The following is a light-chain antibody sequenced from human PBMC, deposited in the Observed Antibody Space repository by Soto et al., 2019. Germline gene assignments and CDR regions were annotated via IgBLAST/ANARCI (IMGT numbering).Light chain of an antibody. V-gene: IGKV3-11*01. CDR2: AAS. Sequence: EIVLTQSPATLSLSPGERATLSCRASQSISSSLAWYQQKPGQAPRLLLYAASNRATGIPARFSGSGSGTDFTVTISSLESEDFAVYCCHQRRNWPPITFGQGTRLEIK. CDR1: QSISSS. CDR3: HQRRNWPPIT. J-gene: IGKJ5*01.